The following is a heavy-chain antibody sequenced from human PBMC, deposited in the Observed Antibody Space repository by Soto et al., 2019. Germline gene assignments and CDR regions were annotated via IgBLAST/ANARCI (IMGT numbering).Heavy chain of an antibody. CDR1: GFTFSSYA. V-gene: IGHV3-30*14. Sequence: QVQLVESGGGVVQPGRSLRLSCAASGFTFSSYAMHWVRQAPGKGLEWVAVISYDGSNKYYADSVKGRFTISRDNSKNTLDCQMNSQQAEDTAVYYCASVNTRDDDILHGYYNRHDYCGQGTLVTVSS. D-gene: IGHD3-9*01. J-gene: IGHJ4*02. CDR3: ASVNTRDDDILHGYYNRHDY. CDR2: ISYDGSNK.